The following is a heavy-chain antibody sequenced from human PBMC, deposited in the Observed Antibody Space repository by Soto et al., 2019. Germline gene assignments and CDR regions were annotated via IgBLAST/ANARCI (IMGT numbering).Heavy chain of an antibody. CDR2: IYSGGST. J-gene: IGHJ6*02. CDR3: ASRHYGMDV. CDR1: GFTFSSYW. V-gene: IGHV3-66*01. Sequence: GGSLRLSCAASGFTFSSYWMHRVRQAPGKGLEWVSVIYSGGSTYYADSVKGRFTISRDDAKNSLYLQMNSLRAEDTAVYYCASRHYGMDVWGQGTTVTVSS.